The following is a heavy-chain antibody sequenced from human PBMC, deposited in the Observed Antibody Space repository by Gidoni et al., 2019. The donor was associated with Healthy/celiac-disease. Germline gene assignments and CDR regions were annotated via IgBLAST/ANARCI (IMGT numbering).Heavy chain of an antibody. CDR2: IYSGGST. Sequence: EVQLVESGGGLVQPGGSLRLSCAASGFTVSSNYMSWVRQAPGKGLEWGSVIYSGGSTYYADSGKGRFTISRDNSKNTLYLQMNSRRAEDTAVYYCARDWCRRGSGGSCYDNWFDPWGQGTLVTVSS. V-gene: IGHV3-66*01. D-gene: IGHD2-15*01. J-gene: IGHJ5*02. CDR1: GFTVSSNY. CDR3: ARDWCRRGSGGSCYDNWFDP.